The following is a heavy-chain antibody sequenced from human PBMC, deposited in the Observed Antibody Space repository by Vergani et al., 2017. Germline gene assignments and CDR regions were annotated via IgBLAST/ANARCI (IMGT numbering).Heavy chain of an antibody. J-gene: IGHJ6*03. Sequence: QVQLVQSGAEVKKPGSSVKVSCKASGGTFSSYAISWVRQAPGQGLEWMGGIIPIFGTANYAQKFQGRVTITADESTSTAYMELSRLRSDDTAVYYCAREYCSSTSCYSYYYYYYMDVWGKGTTVTVSS. D-gene: IGHD2-2*01. CDR1: GGTFSSYA. CDR3: AREYCSSTSCYSYYYYYYMDV. V-gene: IGHV1-69*01. CDR2: IIPIFGTA.